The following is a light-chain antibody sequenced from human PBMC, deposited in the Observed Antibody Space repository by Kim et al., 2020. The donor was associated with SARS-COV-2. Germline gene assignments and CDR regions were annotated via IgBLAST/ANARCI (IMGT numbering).Light chain of an antibody. Sequence: EIVLTQSPGTLSLSPGERATLSCRASQSVSSSHLAWYQQKPGQAPRLLIYGASTRATGIPDRFSGSGSGTDFTLTISRLEPEDFAVFYCQKYGSTGTFGQGTKVEIK. CDR1: QSVSSSH. CDR3: QKYGSTGT. J-gene: IGKJ1*01. CDR2: GAS. V-gene: IGKV3-20*01.